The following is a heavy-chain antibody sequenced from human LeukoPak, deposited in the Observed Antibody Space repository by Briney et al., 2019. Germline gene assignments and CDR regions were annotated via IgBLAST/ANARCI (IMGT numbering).Heavy chain of an antibody. D-gene: IGHD5-12*01. Sequence: ASVKVSCKASGGTFSSYAISWVRQAPGQGLEWMGRIIPILGIANYAQKFQGRVTITADKSTSTAYMELSSLRSEDTAVYYCARIVDIVATTTYALNYYYGMDVWGQGTTVTVSS. J-gene: IGHJ6*02. CDR2: IIPILGIA. V-gene: IGHV1-69*04. CDR1: GGTFSSYA. CDR3: ARIVDIVATTTYALNYYYGMDV.